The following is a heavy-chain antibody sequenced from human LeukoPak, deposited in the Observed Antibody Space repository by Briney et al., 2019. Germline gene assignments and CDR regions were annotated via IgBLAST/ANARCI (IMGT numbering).Heavy chain of an antibody. V-gene: IGHV3-74*01. J-gene: IGHJ3*02. CDR3: ARATTGSRNAYDI. Sequence: GGSLRLSCAASGFSLSSYWMHWVRQAPGKGLVWVPRVSNDGTSTNYADSVKGRFTISRDIAKNMLSLQMNSLRAEDTAVYYCARATTGSRNAYDIWGQGTMVTVSS. CDR1: GFSLSSYW. D-gene: IGHD1-1*01. CDR2: VSNDGTST.